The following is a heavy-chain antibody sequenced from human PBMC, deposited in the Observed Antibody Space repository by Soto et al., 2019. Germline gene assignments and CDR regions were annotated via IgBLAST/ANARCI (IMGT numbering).Heavy chain of an antibody. CDR2: IRSKANSYAT. D-gene: IGHD3-3*01. V-gene: IGHV3-73*01. CDR1: GFTFSGSA. CDR3: TRHDSNYDFWSGSPPRYGMDV. J-gene: IGHJ6*02. Sequence: GGSMRLSCAASGFTFSGSATHWVRQASGKGLEWVGRIRSKANSYATAYAASVKGRFTISRDDSKNTAYLQMNSLKTEDTAVYYCTRHDSNYDFWSGSPPRYGMDVWGQGTTVTVSS.